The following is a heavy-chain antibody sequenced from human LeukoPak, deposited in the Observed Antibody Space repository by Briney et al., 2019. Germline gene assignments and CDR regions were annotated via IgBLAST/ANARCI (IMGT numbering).Heavy chain of an antibody. J-gene: IGHJ6*03. Sequence: PSETLSLTCTVSGGSISSYYWSWIRQPPGKGLEWIGYIYYSGSTNYNPSLKSRVTISVDTSKNQFSLKLSSVTAADTAVYYCARGWEGYDLYYYYYYMDVWGKGTTVTISS. D-gene: IGHD5-12*01. CDR2: IYYSGST. CDR1: GGSISSYY. V-gene: IGHV4-59*08. CDR3: ARGWEGYDLYYYYYYMDV.